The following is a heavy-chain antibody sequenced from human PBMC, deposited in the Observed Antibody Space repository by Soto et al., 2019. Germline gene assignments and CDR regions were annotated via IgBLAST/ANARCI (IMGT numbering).Heavy chain of an antibody. CDR3: SIFLHPDYCDSSGPSDF. Sequence: PGGTLRLSCAASGFTFSSYGMHWVRQAPGKRLEWVAVIWYDGSNKYYAYSVKGRFTISRDNSKSTLYLQMNSLRAEDTSVYYCSIFLHPDYCDSSGPSDFWGHGSLVPVSS. CDR2: IWYDGSNK. CDR1: GFTFSSYG. D-gene: IGHD3-22*01. J-gene: IGHJ4*01. V-gene: IGHV3-33*01.